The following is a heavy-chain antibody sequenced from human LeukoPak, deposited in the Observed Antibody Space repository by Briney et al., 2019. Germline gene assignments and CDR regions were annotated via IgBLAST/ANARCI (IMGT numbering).Heavy chain of an antibody. CDR1: GFTFSSYG. CDR3: AADSSGYCRYFDY. J-gene: IGHJ4*02. Sequence: GGSLRPSCAASGFTFSSYGMHWVRQAPGKGLEWVAVIWYDGSNKYYADSVKGRFTISRDNSKNTLYLQMNSLRAEDTAVYYCAADSSGYCRYFDYWGQGTLVTVSS. D-gene: IGHD3-22*01. V-gene: IGHV3-33*01. CDR2: IWYDGSNK.